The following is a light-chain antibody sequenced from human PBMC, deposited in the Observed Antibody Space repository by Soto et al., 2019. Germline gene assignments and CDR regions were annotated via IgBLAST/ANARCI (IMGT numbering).Light chain of an antibody. CDR2: EVS. CDR1: SSDVGDYNY. CDR3: SSYAGSNNWV. V-gene: IGLV2-8*01. Sequence: QSALTQPPSASGSPGQSVTISCTGPSSDVGDYNYVSWYQQHPGKAPKFMIYEVSMRPSGVPDRFSGSKSGNTASLTVSGRQAEDEADYYCSSYAGSNNWVFGGGTKLTVL. J-gene: IGLJ3*02.